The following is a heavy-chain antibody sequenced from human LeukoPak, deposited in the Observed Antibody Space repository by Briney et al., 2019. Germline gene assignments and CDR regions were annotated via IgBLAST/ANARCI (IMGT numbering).Heavy chain of an antibody. D-gene: IGHD2-2*01. CDR3: ARRRGGDCSSTSCSSNWFDP. CDR2: FYPVDSDT. J-gene: IGHJ5*02. CDR1: GYSFTSSW. V-gene: IGHV5-51*01. Sequence: GESLKISCKGSGYSFTSSWIGWVRQMPGKGLEWMGIFYPVDSDTRYSPSFQGQVTISADKSISTAYLQWSSLTASDTAMYYCARRRGGDCSSTSCSSNWFDPWGQGTLVTVSS.